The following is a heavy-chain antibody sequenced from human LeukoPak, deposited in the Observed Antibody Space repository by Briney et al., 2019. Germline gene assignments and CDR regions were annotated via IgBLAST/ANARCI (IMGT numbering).Heavy chain of an antibody. D-gene: IGHD2-15*01. CDR3: AKDGDCGGGGCFPNNFNY. V-gene: IGHV3-30*18. CDR2: ISSDGSSK. CDR1: GFMFSAYG. J-gene: IGHJ4*02. Sequence: GGSLRLSCAASGFMFSAYGMHWVRQAPGKGLEWVAVISSDGSSKNYADSAKGRFSMSRDNSKNTLYLQMNSLRIEDTAVYYCAKDGDCGGGGCFPNNFNYWGQGTLVTVSS.